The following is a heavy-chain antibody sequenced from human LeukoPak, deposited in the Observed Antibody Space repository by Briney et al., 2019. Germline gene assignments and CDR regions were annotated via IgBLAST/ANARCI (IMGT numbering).Heavy chain of an antibody. Sequence: PGGSLRLSCAASGFTFGSYWMSWVRQAPGKGLEWVANIKQDGSEKYYVDSVKGRFTISRDNAKNSLYLQMNSLRAEDTAVYYCARDRRAAGDYYYYYMDVWGKGTTVTVSS. CDR3: ARDRRAAGDYYYYYMDV. D-gene: IGHD1-1*01. CDR1: GFTFGSYW. V-gene: IGHV3-7*01. J-gene: IGHJ6*03. CDR2: IKQDGSEK.